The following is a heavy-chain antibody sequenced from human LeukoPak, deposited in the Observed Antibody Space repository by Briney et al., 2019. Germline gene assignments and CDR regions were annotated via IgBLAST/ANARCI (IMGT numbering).Heavy chain of an antibody. CDR2: ISSSGSTT. D-gene: IGHD3-22*01. V-gene: IGHV3-48*02. CDR3: ARDRFAGSGYFDY. CDR1: GFPFRSFS. J-gene: IGHJ4*02. Sequence: GGSLRLSCVASGFPFRSFSMNWVRQAPGKGLEWVSYISSSGSTTYYADSVKGRFTISRDNAKNSLYLQMNSLRDEDTAVYYCARDRFAGSGYFDYWGQGILVTVSS.